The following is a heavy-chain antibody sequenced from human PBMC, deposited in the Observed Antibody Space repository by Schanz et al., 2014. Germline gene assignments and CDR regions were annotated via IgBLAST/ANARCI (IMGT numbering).Heavy chain of an antibody. CDR3: ARDHTTESYYSAGPPIDY. V-gene: IGHV3-21*01. J-gene: IGHJ4*02. CDR2: INSVGSNT. Sequence: EVKMVESGGGLVKPGGSLRLSCAASGFNFSSYSMNWVRQAPGKGLVWVARINSVGSNTYYADSVKGRFTISRDNSKNTLFLQMNSLRAEDTAVYYCARDHTTESYYSAGPPIDYWGQGTLLTVSS. CDR1: GFNFSSYS. D-gene: IGHD1-26*01.